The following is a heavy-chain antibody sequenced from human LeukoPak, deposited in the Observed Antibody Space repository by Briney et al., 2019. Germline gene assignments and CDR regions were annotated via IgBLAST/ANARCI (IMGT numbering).Heavy chain of an antibody. CDR3: ARGYGGIVVVVEAMGT. D-gene: IGHD2-15*01. V-gene: IGHV1-8*02. CDR2: MNPNSGNT. J-gene: IGHJ5*02. CDR1: GYTFTSYY. Sequence: ASVKVSCKASGYTFTSYYMHWVRQATGQGLEWMGWMNPNSGNTGYAQKFQGRVTMTRNTSISTAYMELSSLRSEDTAVYYCARGYGGIVVVVEAMGTWGQGTLVTVSS.